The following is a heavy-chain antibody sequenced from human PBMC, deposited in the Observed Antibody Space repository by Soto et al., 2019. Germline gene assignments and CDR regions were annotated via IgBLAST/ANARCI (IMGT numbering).Heavy chain of an antibody. Sequence: EVQLVESGGGVVQPGGSLRLSCTASGFTFNTHWMHWVRQAPGKGLVWVSRIYFDGITTNYADSVKGRLTVSRDNAKNTVYLHMNTLSTEDTAVYYCAPTRYDYGDDAVGYWGQGTLVTVSS. CDR3: APTRYDYGDDAVGY. CDR2: IYFDGITT. CDR1: GFTFNTHW. D-gene: IGHD4-17*01. J-gene: IGHJ4*01. V-gene: IGHV3-74*01.